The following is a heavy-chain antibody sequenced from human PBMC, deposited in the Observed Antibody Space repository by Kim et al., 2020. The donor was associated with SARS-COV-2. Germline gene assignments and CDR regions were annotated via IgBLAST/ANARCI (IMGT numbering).Heavy chain of an antibody. CDR3: ARLVTMVRGVNEGHAFDI. Sequence: KSRVTISVDTSKNQFSLKLSSVTAADTAVYYCARLVTMVRGVNEGHAFDIWGQGTMVTVSS. D-gene: IGHD3-10*01. V-gene: IGHV4-34*01. J-gene: IGHJ3*02.